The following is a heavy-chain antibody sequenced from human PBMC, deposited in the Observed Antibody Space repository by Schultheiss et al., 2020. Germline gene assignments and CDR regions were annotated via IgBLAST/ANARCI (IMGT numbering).Heavy chain of an antibody. Sequence: SETLSLTCSVSGGSIGREVSYWGWVRQPPGKGLEWIGSVYYSGKTYYNPSLKSRVTLSVDTSKNHFSLRLSSVTAADTAVYYCARLVAGDSFDYWGRGTLVTVSS. CDR3: ARLVAGDSFDY. V-gene: IGHV4-39*01. J-gene: IGHJ4*02. D-gene: IGHD6-19*01. CDR1: GGSIGREVSY. CDR2: VYYSGKT.